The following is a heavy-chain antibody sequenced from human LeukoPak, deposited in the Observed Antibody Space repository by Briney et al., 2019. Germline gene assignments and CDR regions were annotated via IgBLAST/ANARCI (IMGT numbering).Heavy chain of an antibody. CDR3: AKAQRLITGPYAYYFDY. D-gene: IGHD1-14*01. CDR1: GYTFTSYD. CDR2: MNPNSGNT. Sequence: ASVKVSCKASGYTFTSYDINWVRQATGQGLEWVGWMNPNSGNTGYAQKFQGRVTMTRNTSISTAYMELSSLRSEDTAVYYCAKAQRLITGPYAYYFDYWGQGTLVTVSS. J-gene: IGHJ4*02. V-gene: IGHV1-8*01.